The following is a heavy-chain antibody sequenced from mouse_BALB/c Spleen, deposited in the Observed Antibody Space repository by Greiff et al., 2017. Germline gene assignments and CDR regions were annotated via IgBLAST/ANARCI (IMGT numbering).Heavy chain of an antibody. Sequence: EVKLMESGGGLVQPGGSLKLSCAASGFTFSSYTMSWVRQTPEKRLEWVAYISNGGGSTYYPDTVKGRFTISRDNAKNTLYLQMSSLKFEDTAMYYCARLLLRSFAYWGQGTLVTVSA. CDR3: ARLLLRSFAY. CDR1: GFTFSSYT. CDR2: ISNGGGST. V-gene: IGHV5-12-2*01. D-gene: IGHD1-1*01. J-gene: IGHJ3*01.